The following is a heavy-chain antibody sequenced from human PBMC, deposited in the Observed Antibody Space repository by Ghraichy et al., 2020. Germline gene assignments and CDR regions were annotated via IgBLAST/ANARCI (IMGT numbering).Heavy chain of an antibody. D-gene: IGHD4-17*01. J-gene: IGHJ6*02. CDR2: IYHSGST. V-gene: IGHV4-30-2*01. CDR1: GGSISSGGYS. Sequence: SETLSLTCAVSGGSISSGGYSWSWIRQPPGKGLEWIGYIYHSGSTYYNPSLKSRVTISVDRSKNQFSLKLSSVTAADTAMYYCARDGYGDYGMDVWGQGTTVTVSS. CDR3: ARDGYGDYGMDV.